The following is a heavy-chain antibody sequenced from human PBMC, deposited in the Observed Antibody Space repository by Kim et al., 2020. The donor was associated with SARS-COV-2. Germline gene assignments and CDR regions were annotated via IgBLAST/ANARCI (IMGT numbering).Heavy chain of an antibody. D-gene: IGHD5-18*01. J-gene: IGHJ4*02. Sequence: SPSFQGQVTNSADKSISTAYLQWSSLKASDTAMYYCARLPIQLTGYFDYWGQGTLVTVSS. V-gene: IGHV5-51*01. CDR3: ARLPIQLTGYFDY.